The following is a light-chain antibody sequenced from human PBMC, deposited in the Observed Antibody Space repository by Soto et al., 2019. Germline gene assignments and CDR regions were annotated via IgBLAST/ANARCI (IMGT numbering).Light chain of an antibody. V-gene: IGKV1-9*01. CDR3: QQINSFPLT. Sequence: DIQLTQSPSFLSASVGDRVTITCRASQGISSYLAWYQHTPGKAPKVLIYAASTLQSGVPSRFSGSGSGTEITLTISSLQPEDFATYYCQQINSFPLTFGGGTKVEIK. CDR1: QGISSY. J-gene: IGKJ4*01. CDR2: AAS.